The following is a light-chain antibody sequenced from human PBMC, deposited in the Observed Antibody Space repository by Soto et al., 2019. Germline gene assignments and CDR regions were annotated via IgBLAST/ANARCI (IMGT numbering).Light chain of an antibody. CDR3: HHYDSSPPYT. Sequence: EIVLTQSPATLSLSPGERATLSCRASRSFASSYLAWYQHKPGQAPRLLIYAASSRATGIPDRFIGSGSGTDFTLTIRRLEPDDSAVYYCHHYDSSPPYTFGQGTKLEIK. V-gene: IGKV3-20*01. J-gene: IGKJ2*01. CDR1: RSFASSY. CDR2: AAS.